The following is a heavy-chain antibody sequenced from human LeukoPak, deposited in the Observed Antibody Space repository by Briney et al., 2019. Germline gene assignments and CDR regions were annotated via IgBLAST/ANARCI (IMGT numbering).Heavy chain of an antibody. CDR3: ARVRCSGGRASGCYYYYGMDV. J-gene: IGHJ6*02. D-gene: IGHD2-15*01. V-gene: IGHV3-21*01. Sequence: PGGSLRLSCAASGFTFSSYSMNWVRQAPGKGLEWVSSISSSSSYIYYADSVKGRFTISRDNAKNSLCLQMNSLRAEDTAVYYCARVRCSGGRASGCYYYYGMDVWGQGTTVTVSS. CDR2: ISSSSSYI. CDR1: GFTFSSYS.